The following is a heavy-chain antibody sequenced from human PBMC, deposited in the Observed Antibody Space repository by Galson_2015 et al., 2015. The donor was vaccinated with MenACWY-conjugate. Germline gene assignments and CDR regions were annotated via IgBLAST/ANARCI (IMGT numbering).Heavy chain of an antibody. J-gene: IGHJ6*02. CDR2: INPSGGST. CDR3: ARSPDVRRVVGADYHYYTMDV. V-gene: IGHV1-46*01. Sequence: SVKVSCKASGYAFTTYSVHWVRQAPGQGLEWMGIINPSGGSTTYAQKFQGRVTMTRDMSTSTVYMELSSLRSEDTAVYYCARSPDVRRVVGADYHYYTMDVWGQGTTVTASS. D-gene: IGHD1-26*01. CDR1: GYAFTTYS.